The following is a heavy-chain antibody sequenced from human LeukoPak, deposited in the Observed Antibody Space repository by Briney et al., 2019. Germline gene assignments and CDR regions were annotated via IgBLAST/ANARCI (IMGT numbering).Heavy chain of an antibody. CDR1: GFTFSSYW. Sequence: GGSLRLSCAASGFTFSSYWMHWVRQAPGKGLVWVSHINSDGSSTTYADSVKGRFTISRDNAKNTLYLQMNSLRVEDTAVFYCVRFYYGSGTSFDPWGQGTLVTVSS. D-gene: IGHD3-10*01. V-gene: IGHV3-74*01. J-gene: IGHJ5*02. CDR3: VRFYYGSGTSFDP. CDR2: INSDGSST.